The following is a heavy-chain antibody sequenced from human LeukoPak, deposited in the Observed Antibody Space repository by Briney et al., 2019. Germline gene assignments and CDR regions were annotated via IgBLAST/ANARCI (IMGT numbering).Heavy chain of an antibody. Sequence: GGSLRLSYAASGFTFSSYAMSWVRQAPGKGLEWVSAISGSGGSTYYADSVKGRFTISRDNSKNTLYLQMNSLRAEDTAVYYCAKDEYGSGSPGGDWGQGTLVTVSS. J-gene: IGHJ4*02. V-gene: IGHV3-23*01. CDR3: AKDEYGSGSPGGD. CDR1: GFTFSSYA. CDR2: ISGSGGST. D-gene: IGHD3-10*01.